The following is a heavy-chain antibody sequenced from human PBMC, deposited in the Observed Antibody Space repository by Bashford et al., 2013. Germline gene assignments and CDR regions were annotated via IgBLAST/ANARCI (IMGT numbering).Heavy chain of an antibody. D-gene: IGHD1-26*01. V-gene: IGHV1-2*02. CDR2: INPNPNSGAT. CDR3: ARDGPVVGVWNAFDV. J-gene: IGHJ3*01. Sequence: SVKVSCKASGYTFSDYYLHWVRQAPGQGLEWMGWINPNPNSGATKYAEXFQGRVTMTRDTSISTAYMELSSLRSDDTAVYFCARDGPVVGVWNAFDVWGQGTVVTVSS. CDR1: GYTFSDYY.